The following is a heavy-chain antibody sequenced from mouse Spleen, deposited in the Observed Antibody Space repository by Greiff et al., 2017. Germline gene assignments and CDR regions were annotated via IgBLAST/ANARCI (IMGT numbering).Heavy chain of an antibody. J-gene: IGHJ3*01. CDR3: ARYPFNQAWFAY. CDR1: GYAFSSYW. V-gene: IGHV1-80*01. CDR2: IYPGDGDT. Sequence: QVQLQQSGAELVKPGASVKISCKASGYAFSSYWMNWVKQRPGKGLEWIGQIYPGDGDTNYNRKFKGKATLTADKSSSTAYMQLSSLTSEDSAVYFCARYPFNQAWFAYWGQGTLVTVSA. D-gene: IGHD5-1*01.